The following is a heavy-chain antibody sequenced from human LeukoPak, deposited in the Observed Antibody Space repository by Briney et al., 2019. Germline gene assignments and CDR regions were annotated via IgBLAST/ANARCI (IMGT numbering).Heavy chain of an antibody. D-gene: IGHD1-14*01. CDR3: ARLTPRTIVTSGYFGY. J-gene: IGHJ4*02. CDR2: VYTGGRT. Sequence: GGSLRLSCAASGFTVSSNYMSWVRQAPGKGLEYISVVYTGGRTYYADSVKGRFTISRDNSKNTLYLQLNSLRAEDTAVYYCARLTPRTIVTSGYFGYLGQGNLVTVSS. CDR1: GFTVSSNY. V-gene: IGHV3-66*01.